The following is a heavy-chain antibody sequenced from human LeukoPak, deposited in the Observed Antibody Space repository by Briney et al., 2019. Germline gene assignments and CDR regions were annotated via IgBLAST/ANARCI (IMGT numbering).Heavy chain of an antibody. CDR2: INPNSGLT. CDR1: GYTLGDYY. J-gene: IGHJ4*02. D-gene: IGHD2-2*01. Sequence: GASVKVSCKASGYTLGDYYMHWARQAPGQGLEWMGWINPNSGLTNYAQRFQGRVTVTADTSVNTAYMHLTGLTSDDSAVYYCARDIVVVPAVEAEDCWGQGTLVIVSS. V-gene: IGHV1-2*02. CDR3: ARDIVVVPAVEAEDC.